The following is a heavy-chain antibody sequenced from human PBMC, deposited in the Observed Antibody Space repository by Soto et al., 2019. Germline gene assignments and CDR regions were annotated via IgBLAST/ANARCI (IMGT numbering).Heavy chain of an antibody. V-gene: IGHV4-34*01. Sequence: SETLSLTCAVYGGSFSGYYWSWIRQPPGKGLEWIGEINHSGSTNYNPSLKSRVTISVDTSKNQFSLKLSSVTAADTAVYYCARVPGIAAAGTTAFDYWGQGTLVTVSS. CDR1: GGSFSGYY. D-gene: IGHD6-13*01. J-gene: IGHJ4*02. CDR3: ARVPGIAAAGTTAFDY. CDR2: INHSGST.